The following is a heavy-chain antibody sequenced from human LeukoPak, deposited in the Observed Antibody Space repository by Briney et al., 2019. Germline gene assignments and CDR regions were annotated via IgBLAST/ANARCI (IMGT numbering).Heavy chain of an antibody. J-gene: IGHJ4*02. D-gene: IGHD5-18*01. CDR2: ISYDGTNN. V-gene: IGHV3-30*18. CDR3: AKRSGHNYGYFDY. Sequence: GGSLRLSCAASGFTFSSYGMHWVRQAPGKGLEWVALISYDGTNNYYADSVKGRFTISRDNSKNTLYLQMNSLRGEDTAVYYCAKRSGHNYGYFDYWGQGILVTVSS. CDR1: GFTFSSYG.